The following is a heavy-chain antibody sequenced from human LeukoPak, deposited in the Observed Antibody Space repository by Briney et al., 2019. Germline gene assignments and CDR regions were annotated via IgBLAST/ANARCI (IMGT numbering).Heavy chain of an antibody. CDR1: GFTFGSYA. D-gene: IGHD3-10*01. V-gene: IGHV3-30*04. J-gene: IGHJ4*02. Sequence: GGSLRLSCAASGFTFGSYAMHWVRQAPGKGLEWVAVIPYDGSNKYYADSVKGRFTISRDNSKNTLYLQMNSLRAEDTAVYYCARVQSWYGASFDYWGQGTLVTVSS. CDR3: ARVQSWYGASFDY. CDR2: IPYDGSNK.